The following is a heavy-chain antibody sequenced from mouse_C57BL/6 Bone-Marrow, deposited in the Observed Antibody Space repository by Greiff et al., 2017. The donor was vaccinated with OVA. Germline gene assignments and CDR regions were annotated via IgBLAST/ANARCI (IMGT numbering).Heavy chain of an antibody. Sequence: EVQLQQSGPELVKPGASVKISCKASGYTFTDYYMNWVKQSHGKSLEWIGDINPNNGGTSYNQKFKGKATLTVDKSSSTAYMKLRSLTSEDSAVYYCARHDYDAMDYWGQGTSVTVSS. V-gene: IGHV1-26*01. CDR3: ARHDYDAMDY. CDR2: INPNNGGT. CDR1: GYTFTDYY. J-gene: IGHJ4*01.